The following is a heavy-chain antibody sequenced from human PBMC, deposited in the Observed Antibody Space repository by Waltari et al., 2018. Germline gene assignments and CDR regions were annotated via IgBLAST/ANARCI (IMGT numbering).Heavy chain of an antibody. CDR1: GYSISSGYY. J-gene: IGHJ3*02. CDR2: IYHSGST. V-gene: IGHV4-38-2*02. Sequence: QVQLQESGPGLVKPSETLSLTCTVSGYSISSGYYWGWIRQPPGKGLEWIGSIYHSGSTCYTPSIKSRVTISLDTAKNQFSLKLSSVTAADTAVYYCARAYYYGSGSYYHDAFDIWGPGTMVTVSS. CDR3: ARAYYYGSGSYYHDAFDI. D-gene: IGHD3-10*01.